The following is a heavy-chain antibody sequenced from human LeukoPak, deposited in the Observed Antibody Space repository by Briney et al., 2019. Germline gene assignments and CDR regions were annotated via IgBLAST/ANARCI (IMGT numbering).Heavy chain of an antibody. Sequence: QPGGSLRLSCVTSGFMFSAYAMSWVRQAPGKGLEWVSIISGSGERTYYTDSVKGRFTVSRDNSKNTLSLQMKSLRAEDTAVYYCVSQSYSGSDNYYLHYWGQGTLVAVSS. V-gene: IGHV3-23*01. D-gene: IGHD1-26*01. J-gene: IGHJ4*02. CDR3: VSQSYSGSDNYYLHY. CDR2: ISGSGERT. CDR1: GFMFSAYA.